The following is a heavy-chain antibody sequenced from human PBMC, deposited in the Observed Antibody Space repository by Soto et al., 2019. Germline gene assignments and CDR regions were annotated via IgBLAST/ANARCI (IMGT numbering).Heavy chain of an antibody. CDR3: AREPTMKEDAFDI. CDR1: GFPFGSHA. V-gene: IGHV3-23*01. J-gene: IGHJ3*02. CDR2: VSGNGGTT. Sequence: GGSLRLSCAASGFPFGSHAMSWVRQAPGKGLEWVSLVSGNGGTTNYADSVKGRFTISRDNSQKTLYLQMNSLRDEDTAVYFCAREPTMKEDAFDIWGQGTMVTVSS. D-gene: IGHD3-22*01.